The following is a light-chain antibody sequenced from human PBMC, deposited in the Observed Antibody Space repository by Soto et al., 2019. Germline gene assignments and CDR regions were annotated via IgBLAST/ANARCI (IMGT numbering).Light chain of an antibody. J-gene: IGKJ1*01. CDR3: QQSDTPPWT. CDR2: AAS. Sequence: DIQMTQSPSSLSVSVGDRVTITCRASQSIGRYLNWYQQRPGKIPKVLIYAASRLQSGVPSRFSGSGSGTDFTLTISSLQSEDFATYYCQQSDTPPWTFGQGTKVEI. V-gene: IGKV1-39*01. CDR1: QSIGRY.